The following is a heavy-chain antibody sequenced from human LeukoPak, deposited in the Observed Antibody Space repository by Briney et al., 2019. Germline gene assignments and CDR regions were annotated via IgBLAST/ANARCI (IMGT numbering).Heavy chain of an antibody. CDR2: NYSGGST. D-gene: IGHD3-22*01. V-gene: IGHV3-66*01. J-gene: IGHJ4*02. CDR1: GFTVSSNY. Sequence: GGSLRLSCAASGFTVSSNYMSWVRQAPGKGLEWVSVNYSGGSTYYADSVKGRFTISRDNSKNTLYLQMNSLRAEDTAVYYCAREPSSYYYDSSGYYYDPPFDYWGQGTLATVSS. CDR3: AREPSSYYYDSSGYYYDPPFDY.